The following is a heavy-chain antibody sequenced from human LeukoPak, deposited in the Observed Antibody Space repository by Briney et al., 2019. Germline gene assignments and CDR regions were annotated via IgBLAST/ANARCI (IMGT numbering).Heavy chain of an antibody. CDR1: GFTFSNFA. Sequence: GGSLRLSCAASGFTFSNFAMSWVRQAPGRGLEWVSAISGTGSGGSTYYADSVKGRFTISRDNSKNTLYLQMNSLRAEDTAVYYCLDQTASHWGQGTLVTVSS. V-gene: IGHV3-23*01. D-gene: IGHD1-14*01. J-gene: IGHJ4*02. CDR2: ISGTGSGGST. CDR3: LDQTASH.